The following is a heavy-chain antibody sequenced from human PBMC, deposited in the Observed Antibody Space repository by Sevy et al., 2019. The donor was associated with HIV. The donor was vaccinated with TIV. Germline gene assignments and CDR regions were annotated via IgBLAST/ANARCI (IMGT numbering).Heavy chain of an antibody. CDR2: IKSKTDGGTT. CDR1: GFTFSNAW. CDR3: TSDSKKRRLSALLDY. J-gene: IGHJ4*02. Sequence: GGYLRLSCAASGFTFSNAWMSWVRQAPGKGLEWVGRIKSKTDGGTTDYAAPVKGRFTISRDDSKNTLYLQMNSLKTEDAAIYYCTSDSKKRRLSALLDYWGQGTLVTVSS. D-gene: IGHD6-25*01. V-gene: IGHV3-15*01.